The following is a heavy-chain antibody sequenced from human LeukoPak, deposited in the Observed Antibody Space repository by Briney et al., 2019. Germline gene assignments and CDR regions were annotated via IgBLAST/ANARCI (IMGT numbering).Heavy chain of an antibody. Sequence: PGGSLRLSCTASGFTFSSYWMTWVRQAPGKGLEWVANINQDGSDIHYADPVEGRFTISRDNAKNSLYLQMNSVRAEDTAVYFCARTPKVSQDGMDVGGQGTTVTVSS. D-gene: IGHD2-15*01. CDR1: GFTFSSYW. J-gene: IGHJ6*02. V-gene: IGHV3-7*01. CDR3: ARTPKVSQDGMDV. CDR2: INQDGSDI.